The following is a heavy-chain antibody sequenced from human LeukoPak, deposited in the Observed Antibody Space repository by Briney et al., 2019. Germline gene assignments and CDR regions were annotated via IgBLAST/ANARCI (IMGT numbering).Heavy chain of an antibody. CDR1: GGSINNYY. Sequence: SETLSLTCTDSGGSINNYYWSWIRQPAGKGLEWIGRIYTRGSTNYNPSLKSRVTMSVDTSKNQFSLKLSSVTAADTAVYYCARGRYCSADICSGGDAFDIWGQGTMVSVSS. CDR3: ARGRYCSADICSGGDAFDI. CDR2: IYTRGST. V-gene: IGHV4-4*07. D-gene: IGHD2-15*01. J-gene: IGHJ3*02.